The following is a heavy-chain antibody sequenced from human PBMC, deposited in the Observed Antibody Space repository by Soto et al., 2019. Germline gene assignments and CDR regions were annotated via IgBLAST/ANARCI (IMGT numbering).Heavy chain of an antibody. CDR1: GGSVSSGSYY. CDR3: ARVSSSWGLVNYFDY. D-gene: IGHD6-13*01. J-gene: IGHJ4*02. CDR2: IYYSGRT. Sequence: QVQLQESGPGLVKPSETLSLTCTVSGGSVSSGSYYWSWIRQPPGTGLECIGSIYYSGRTNYHPSLKGRGNISEETSKTQSPPELSSVTAGETAVYYCARVSSSWGLVNYFDYWGQGTLVTVSS. V-gene: IGHV4-61*01.